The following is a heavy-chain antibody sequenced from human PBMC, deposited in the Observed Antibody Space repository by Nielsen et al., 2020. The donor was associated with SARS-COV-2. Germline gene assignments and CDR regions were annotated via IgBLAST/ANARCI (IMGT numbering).Heavy chain of an antibody. J-gene: IGHJ4*02. D-gene: IGHD3-9*01. CDR2: ISYDGSNK. Sequence: GESLKISCAASGFTFSSYGMHWVRQAPGKGLEWVAVISYDGSNKYYADSVKGRFTISRDNSKNTLYLQMNSLRAEDTAVYYCAKVPLDGYDILTGYYLRYYFDYWGQGTLVTVSS. CDR1: GFTFSSYG. CDR3: AKVPLDGYDILTGYYLRYYFDY. V-gene: IGHV3-30*18.